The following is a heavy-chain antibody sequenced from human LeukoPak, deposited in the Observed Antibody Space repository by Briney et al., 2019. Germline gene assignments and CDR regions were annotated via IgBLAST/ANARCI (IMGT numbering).Heavy chain of an antibody. CDR2: ISSSGSPI. Sequence: GGSLRLSCAASGFTFNSYEMNWVRQAPGKGLEWVSYISSSGSPIYYADSVEGRFTISRDNAKNSLYLQMSSLRAEDTAMYYCARVYSNYDPAAMDVWGQGTTVTVSS. J-gene: IGHJ6*02. CDR3: ARVYSNYDPAAMDV. V-gene: IGHV3-48*03. CDR1: GFTFNSYE. D-gene: IGHD4-11*01.